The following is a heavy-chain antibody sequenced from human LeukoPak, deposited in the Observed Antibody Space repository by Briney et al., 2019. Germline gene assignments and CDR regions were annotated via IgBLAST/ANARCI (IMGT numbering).Heavy chain of an antibody. CDR2: INPSGGST. V-gene: IGHV1-46*04. J-gene: IGHJ6*02. Sequence: ASVKVSCKASGDTFTSDYMHWVRQAPGQGLEWMGIINPSGGSTSYAQKLQGRITMTSDTSTSTVYMQLSSLRSEDTAVYYCARDGRYYDFWSGLHLDHYYGMDVWGQGTTVTVSS. CDR1: GDTFTSDY. CDR3: ARDGRYYDFWSGLHLDHYYGMDV. D-gene: IGHD3-3*01.